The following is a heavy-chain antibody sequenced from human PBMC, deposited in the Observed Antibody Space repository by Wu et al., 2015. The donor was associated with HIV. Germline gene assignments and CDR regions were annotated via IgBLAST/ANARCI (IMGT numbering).Heavy chain of an antibody. CDR3: ARGREGTMIVGANAFDI. CDR2: IIPIFGTA. CDR1: GYTLTELS. J-gene: IGHJ3*02. D-gene: IGHD3-22*01. Sequence: QVQLVQSGAEVKKPGASVKVSCKVSGYTLTELSMHWVRQAPGKGLEWMGGIIPIFGTANYAQKFQGRVTITADESTSTAYMELSSLRSEDTAVYYCARGREGTMIVGANAFDIWGQGTMVTVSS. V-gene: IGHV1-69*13.